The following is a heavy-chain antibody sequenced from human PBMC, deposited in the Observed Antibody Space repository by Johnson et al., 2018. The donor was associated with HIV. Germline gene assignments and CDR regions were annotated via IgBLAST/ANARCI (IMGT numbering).Heavy chain of an antibody. V-gene: IGHV3-66*01. Sequence: MLLVESGGGLVKPGGSLRLSCAASGFTFSDYYMTWVRQAPGKGLECVSLIYSDGNTYYADSVKGRFTISRDNSKNTLYLQMNSLRAEDTAVYYCARGGLGDYVVAFDIWGQGTMVTVSS. CDR3: ARGGLGDYVVAFDI. CDR1: GFTFSDYY. D-gene: IGHD4-17*01. CDR2: IYSDGNT. J-gene: IGHJ3*02.